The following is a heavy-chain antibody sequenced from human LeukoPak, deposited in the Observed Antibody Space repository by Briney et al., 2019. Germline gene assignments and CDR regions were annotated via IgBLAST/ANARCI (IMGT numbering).Heavy chain of an antibody. CDR1: CGPYSRCY. Sequence: PSETLSLTHAVSCGPYSRCYPRGARQPPGETLEWIGYVHYSGTTNYNPSLKSRVTMSVDTSKNQFSLNLSSVSAADTAVYYCARHPVDVGGVGYRAFDPWGQGILVTVSS. CDR2: VHYSGTT. J-gene: IGHJ5*02. D-gene: IGHD2-21*01. V-gene: IGHV4-59*08. CDR3: ARHPVDVGGVGYRAFDP.